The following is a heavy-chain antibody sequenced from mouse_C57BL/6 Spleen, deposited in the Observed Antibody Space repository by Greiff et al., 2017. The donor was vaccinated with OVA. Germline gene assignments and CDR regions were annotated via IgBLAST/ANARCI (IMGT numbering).Heavy chain of an antibody. CDR3: ARGGYYSNYEWFAY. J-gene: IGHJ3*01. D-gene: IGHD2-5*01. CDR2: IYPGGGYT. Sequence: QVQLKESGAELVRPGTSVKMSCKASGYTFTNYWIGWAKQRPGHGLEWIGDIYPGGGYTNYNEKFKGKATLTADKSSSTAYMQFSSLTSEDSAIYYCARGGYYSNYEWFAYWGQGTLVTVSA. V-gene: IGHV1-63*01. CDR1: GYTFTNYW.